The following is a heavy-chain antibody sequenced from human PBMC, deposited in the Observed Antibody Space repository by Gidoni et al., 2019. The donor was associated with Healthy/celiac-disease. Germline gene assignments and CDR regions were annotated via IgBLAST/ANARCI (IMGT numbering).Heavy chain of an antibody. D-gene: IGHD4-17*01. CDR3: ARDRTTVTKERGYFDY. CDR2: ISYDGSNK. J-gene: IGHJ4*02. V-gene: IGHV3-30-3*01. Sequence: QLVAVISYDGSNKYYADSVKGRFTISRDNSKNTLYLQMNSLRAEDTAVYYCARDRTTVTKERGYFDYWGQGTLVTVSS.